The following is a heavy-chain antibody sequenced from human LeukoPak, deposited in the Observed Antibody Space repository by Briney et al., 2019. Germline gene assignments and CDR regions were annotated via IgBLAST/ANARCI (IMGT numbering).Heavy chain of an antibody. D-gene: IGHD3/OR15-3a*01. J-gene: IGHJ4*02. CDR3: ARDGVWAGSYFDY. CDR1: GFTFSTYW. V-gene: IGHV3-7*01. CDR2: INPDGSET. Sequence: GGSLRLSCIVSGFTFSTYWMTWVRQAPGKGLEWVANINPDGSETYYVDSVKGRFSISRDNAKNSLYLQMNSLRAEDTAVYYCARDGVWAGSYFDYWGQGTLVTVSS.